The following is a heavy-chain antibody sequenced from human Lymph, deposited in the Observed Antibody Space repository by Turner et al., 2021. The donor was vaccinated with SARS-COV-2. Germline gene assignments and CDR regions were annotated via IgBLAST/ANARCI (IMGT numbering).Heavy chain of an antibody. Sequence: QVQLVQSGAEAKKPGASVTVSCKASGYTFTSYYMHWVRQAPGQGLEWMGIINPSGGSTTYAQKFQGRVTMTRDTSTSTVYMELSSLRSEDTAVYYCARDPPIQIWVDYFYYGMDVWGQGTTVTVSS. V-gene: IGHV1-46*01. CDR1: GYTFTSYY. D-gene: IGHD5-18*01. J-gene: IGHJ6*02. CDR2: INPSGGST. CDR3: ARDPPIQIWVDYFYYGMDV.